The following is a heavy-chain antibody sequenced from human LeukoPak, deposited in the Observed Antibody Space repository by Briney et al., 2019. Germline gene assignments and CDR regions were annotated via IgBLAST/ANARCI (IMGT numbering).Heavy chain of an antibody. CDR3: AREGEVSVGGSYRNSNWSAP. Sequence: RSGGSLRLSCAASGFTFSSYGMHWVRQAPGKGLEWVAIIWYDGSNKYYADSVKGRFTISRDISKNTLYLQMNSLRAEDTAVYYWAREGEVSVGGSYRNSNWSAPGAQETLATVPS. CDR2: IWYDGSNK. D-gene: IGHD3-16*02. V-gene: IGHV3-33*01. CDR1: GFTFSSYG. J-gene: IGHJ5*02.